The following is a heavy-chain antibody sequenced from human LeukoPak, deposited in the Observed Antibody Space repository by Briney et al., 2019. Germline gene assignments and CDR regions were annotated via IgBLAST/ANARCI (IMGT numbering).Heavy chain of an antibody. D-gene: IGHD4-11*01. CDR2: ISGSGSTI. J-gene: IGHJ6*04. V-gene: IGHV3-48*03. CDR3: TRLTTQVDV. CDR1: GFTFSSYE. Sequence: GGSLRLSCAASGFTFSSYEMNWVRQAPGKGLEWVSYISGSGSTIYYADSVKGRFTISRDNAKNSLYLPMNSLRAEDTAVYCCTRLTTQVDVWGKGTTVTVSS.